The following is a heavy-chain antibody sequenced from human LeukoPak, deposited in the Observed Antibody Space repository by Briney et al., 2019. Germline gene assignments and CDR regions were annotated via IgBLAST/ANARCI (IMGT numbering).Heavy chain of an antibody. J-gene: IGHJ4*02. Sequence: GGSLRLSCAASGFTFISYSMNWVRQAPGKGLEWVSSISSSSSYIYYADSVKGRFTISRDNAKNSLYLQMNSLRAEDTAVYYCARDLWDYGDNGYYWGQGTLVTVSS. CDR2: ISSSSSYI. CDR3: ARDLWDYGDNGYY. CDR1: GFTFISYS. V-gene: IGHV3-21*01. D-gene: IGHD4-23*01.